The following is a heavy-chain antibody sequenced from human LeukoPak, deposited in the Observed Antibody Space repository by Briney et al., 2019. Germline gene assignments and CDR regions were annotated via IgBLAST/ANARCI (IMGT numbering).Heavy chain of an antibody. V-gene: IGHV3-23*01. J-gene: IGHJ4*02. CDR1: GFTVSSNY. D-gene: IGHD1-26*01. Sequence: LSGGSLRLSCAASGFTVSSNYMSWVRQAPGKGLEWVSAISGSGGSTYYADSVKGRFTISRDNSKNTLYLQMNSLRAEDTAVYYCAKDLPPWEPTYYFDYWGQGTLVTVSS. CDR3: AKDLPPWEPTYYFDY. CDR2: ISGSGGST.